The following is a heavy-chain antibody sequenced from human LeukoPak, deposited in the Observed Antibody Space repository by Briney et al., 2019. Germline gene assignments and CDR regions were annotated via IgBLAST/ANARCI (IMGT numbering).Heavy chain of an antibody. CDR2: VSNGGGNTI. Sequence: PGGSLRLPCAASGFTLSDYYMTWIRQAPGKGLEWVSYVSNGGGNTIHYADSVKGRFTVFRNYAKNSLYLQMNSLRAEDTAVYYCARDKSNKGHDCWGQGTLVSVSS. CDR1: GFTLSDYY. V-gene: IGHV3-11*01. J-gene: IGHJ4*02. CDR3: ARDKSNKGHDC.